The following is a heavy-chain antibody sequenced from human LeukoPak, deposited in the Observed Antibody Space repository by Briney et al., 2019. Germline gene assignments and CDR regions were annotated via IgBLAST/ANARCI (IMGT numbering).Heavy chain of an antibody. D-gene: IGHD2-21*01. Sequence: GRSLRLSCAASGFTFSSYAMSWVRQAPGKGLVWVSAISGRGGSTYYADSVKGRFTISRDNYKNTLRLQMNSQRAEDTDVYYCAKAGRGGGDSEFDYWGQGTLVTVSS. CDR1: GFTFSSYA. J-gene: IGHJ4*02. CDR3: AKAGRGGGDSEFDY. V-gene: IGHV3-23*01. CDR2: ISGRGGST.